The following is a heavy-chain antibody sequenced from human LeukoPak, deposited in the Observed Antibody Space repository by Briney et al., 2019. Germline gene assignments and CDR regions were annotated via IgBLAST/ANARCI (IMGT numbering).Heavy chain of an antibody. CDR1: GGSFSGYY. D-gene: IGHD3-10*01. V-gene: IGHV4-34*01. CDR3: ARDYYGSGTTSYYYYMDV. J-gene: IGHJ6*03. Sequence: PSETLSLTCAVYGGSFSGYYWTWFRQPPGKGLEWIGEINHSGSTNYNPSLKSRVTISVDTSKNQFSLKLSSVTAADTAVYYCARDYYGSGTTSYYYYMDVWGKGTTVTISS. CDR2: INHSGST.